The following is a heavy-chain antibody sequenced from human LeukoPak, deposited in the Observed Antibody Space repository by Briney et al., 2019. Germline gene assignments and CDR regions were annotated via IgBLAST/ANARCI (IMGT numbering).Heavy chain of an antibody. CDR1: GFTFRNYQ. CDR2: ISTCSNTI. CDR3: ARAGYSFDSPNYFDY. D-gene: IGHD5-18*01. V-gene: IGHV3-48*03. J-gene: IGHJ4*02. Sequence: GVSLTLFCTASGFTFRNYQVIWARQSPGKGLQWVSYISTCSNTIYYADSVKGRFTISRDNAKNSLYLQMNSLRAEDTAVYYCARAGYSFDSPNYFDYWGQGTLVTVSS.